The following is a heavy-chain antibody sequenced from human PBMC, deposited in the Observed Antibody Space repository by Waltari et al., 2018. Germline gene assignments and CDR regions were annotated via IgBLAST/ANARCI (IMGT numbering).Heavy chain of an antibody. Sequence: EVQLVESGGGLVQPGGSLRLSCAASGFTFSSYWMSWVRQAPGKGLEWVANIKQDGSEKYYVDSVKGRFTISRDNAKNSLYLQMNSLRAEDTAVYYCARGLYDILTESAYGMDVWGQGTTVTVSS. CDR3: ARGLYDILTESAYGMDV. V-gene: IGHV3-7*04. D-gene: IGHD3-9*01. CDR1: GFTFSSYW. CDR2: IKQDGSEK. J-gene: IGHJ6*02.